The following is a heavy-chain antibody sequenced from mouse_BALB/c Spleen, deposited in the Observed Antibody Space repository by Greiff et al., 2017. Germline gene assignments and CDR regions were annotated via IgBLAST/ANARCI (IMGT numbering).Heavy chain of an antibody. CDR2: ISYSGST. CDR3: ARPYYGNYVGFAY. Sequence: DVKLVESGPGLVKPSQSLSLTCTVTGYSITSDYAWNWIRQFPGNKLEWMGYISYSGSTSYNPSLKSRISITRDTSKNQFFLQLNSVTTEDTATYYCARPYYGNYVGFAYWGQGTLVTVSA. CDR1: GYSITSDYA. D-gene: IGHD2-10*01. J-gene: IGHJ3*01. V-gene: IGHV3-2*02.